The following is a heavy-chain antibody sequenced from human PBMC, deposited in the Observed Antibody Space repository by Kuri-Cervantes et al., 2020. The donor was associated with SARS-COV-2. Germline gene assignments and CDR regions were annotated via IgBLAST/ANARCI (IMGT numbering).Heavy chain of an antibody. CDR1: GGTFSSYA. Sequence: SCKASGGTFSSYAMSWVRQAPGKGLEWVSAISGSGGSTYYADSVKGRFTISRGNSKNTLYLQINSLRAEDTAVYYCANRGDYYDSSGSDYWGQGTLVTVSS. CDR2: ISGSGGST. D-gene: IGHD3-22*01. J-gene: IGHJ4*02. V-gene: IGHV3-23*01. CDR3: ANRGDYYDSSGSDY.